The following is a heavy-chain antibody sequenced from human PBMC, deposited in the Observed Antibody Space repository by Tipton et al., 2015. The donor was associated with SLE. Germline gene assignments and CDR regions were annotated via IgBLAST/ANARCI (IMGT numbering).Heavy chain of an antibody. Sequence: TLSLTCAVYGGSFSGFYWNWIRQPPGKGLEWIGEIDHSGSTNYNPSLKSRVTISLDTSKNQLSLRVSSVTAADTAVYYCARSHHDILEVDYWGQGTLVTVSS. CDR1: GGSFSGFY. V-gene: IGHV4-34*01. D-gene: IGHD3-9*01. J-gene: IGHJ4*02. CDR3: ARSHHDILEVDY. CDR2: IDHSGST.